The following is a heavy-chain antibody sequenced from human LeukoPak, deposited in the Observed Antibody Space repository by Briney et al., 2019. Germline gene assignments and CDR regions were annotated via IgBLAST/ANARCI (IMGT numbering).Heavy chain of an antibody. Sequence: GGSLRLSCAASGFTFSTYVMRWVRQAPGKGPEWVSSITPSGGNTYYADSVQGRFTISRDNSKNTLYLQMTGLRAEDTAVYYCAKDSIGSGSYPTPRHYYFDYWGQGTLVTVSS. CDR2: ITPSGGNT. J-gene: IGHJ4*02. V-gene: IGHV3-23*01. CDR3: AKDSIGSGSYPTPRHYYFDY. CDR1: GFTFSTYV. D-gene: IGHD1-26*01.